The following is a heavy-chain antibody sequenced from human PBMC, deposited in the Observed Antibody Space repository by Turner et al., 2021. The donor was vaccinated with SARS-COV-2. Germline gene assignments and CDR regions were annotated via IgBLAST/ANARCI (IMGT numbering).Heavy chain of an antibody. CDR2: FDPEDGET. J-gene: IGHJ2*01. V-gene: IGHV1-24*01. Sequence: HVQLVHSGAEVKKPGASVKVFCKFSGYTLTELSMHWVRQAPGKGLEWMGGFDPEDGETIYAQKFQGRVTMTEDTSTDTAYMELSSLRSEDTAVYYCATTLVTLIGDWYFDLWGRGTLVTVSS. CDR1: GYTLTELS. CDR3: ATTLVTLIGDWYFDL. D-gene: IGHD3-22*01.